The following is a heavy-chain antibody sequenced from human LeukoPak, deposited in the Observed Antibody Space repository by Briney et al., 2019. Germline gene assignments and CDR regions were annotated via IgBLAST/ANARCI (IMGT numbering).Heavy chain of an antibody. CDR1: GFTFSSYS. CDR3: ARDLLGTVTTFHAFDI. J-gene: IGHJ3*02. V-gene: IGHV3-21*01. Sequence: GGSLRLSCAASGFTFSSYSMNWVRQAPGKRLEWVSSISSSSSYIYYADSVKGRFTISRDNAKNSPYLQMNSLRAEDTAVYYCARDLLGTVTTFHAFDIWGQGTMVTVSS. D-gene: IGHD4-17*01. CDR2: ISSSSSYI.